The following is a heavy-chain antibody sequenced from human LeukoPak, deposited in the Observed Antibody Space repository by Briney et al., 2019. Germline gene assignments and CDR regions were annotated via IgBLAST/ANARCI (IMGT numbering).Heavy chain of an antibody. J-gene: IGHJ4*02. CDR2: ISPDGDRE. CDR3: ASKFPYCSGGSCAL. V-gene: IGHV3-7*01. CDR1: GLTFRSHW. D-gene: IGHD2-15*01. Sequence: GGSLRLSCAASGLTFRSHWMSWVRQAPGQGLEWVANISPDGDRENYVDSVKGRFSISRDNAKNSLFRQMHSLSAEDTAVYYCASKFPYCSGGSCALGGQGTLVTVSS.